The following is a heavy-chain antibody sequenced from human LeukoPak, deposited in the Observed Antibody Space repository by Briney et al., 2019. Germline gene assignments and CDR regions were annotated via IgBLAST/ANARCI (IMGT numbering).Heavy chain of an antibody. CDR3: ARGRGSGSYYVKYYFDY. V-gene: IGHV1-8*01. CDR2: MNPNSGNT. J-gene: IGHJ4*02. CDR1: GYTFTSYD. Sequence: ASVKVSCKASGYTFTSYDINWVRQATGQGLEWMGWMNPNSGNTGYAQKFQGRVTMTRNTSIGTAYMELSSLRSEDTAVYYCARGRGSGSYYVKYYFDYWGQGTLVTVSS. D-gene: IGHD3-10*01.